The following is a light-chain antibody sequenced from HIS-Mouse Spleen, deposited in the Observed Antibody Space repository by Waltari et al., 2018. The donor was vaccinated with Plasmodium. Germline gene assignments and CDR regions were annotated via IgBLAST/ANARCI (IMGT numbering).Light chain of an antibody. CDR3: QSADSSGTYWV. CDR2: KDS. J-gene: IGLJ3*02. CDR1: ALPTQY. V-gene: IGLV3-25*03. Sequence: SYELTQPPSVSVSPGQTARITCSGDALPTQYAYWYQQKPGQAPVLVIYKDSERPSGIPERFSGSGSGTTVTLTISGVQAEDEADYYCQSADSSGTYWVFGGGTKLTVL.